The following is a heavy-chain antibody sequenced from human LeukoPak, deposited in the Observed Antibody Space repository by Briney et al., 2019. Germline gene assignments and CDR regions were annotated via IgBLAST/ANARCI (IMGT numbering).Heavy chain of an antibody. D-gene: IGHD2-21*02. CDR2: ISASGTGT. V-gene: IGHV3-23*01. CDR3: AKTRLVVTATDS. CDR1: GGSISSSSYY. J-gene: IGHJ4*02. Sequence: PSETLSLTCTVSGGSISSSSYYWGWIRQAPGKGLEWVSVISASGTGTYYADSVKGRFTISRDNSKNTLYLQMNSLRAEDTAVYYCAKTRLVVTATDSWGQGTLVTVSS.